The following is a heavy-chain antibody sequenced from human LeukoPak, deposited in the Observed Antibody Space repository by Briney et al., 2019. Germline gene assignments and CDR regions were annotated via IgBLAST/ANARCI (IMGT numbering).Heavy chain of an antibody. D-gene: IGHD5-12*01. CDR1: GFTFTGYY. J-gene: IGHJ3*02. V-gene: IGHV1-2*02. Sequence: GASVKVSCKASGFTFTGYYVQWVRQAPGQGLEWVGWMYFNSGATRYAPKFQGRVTMTRDTSISTAYMELSSLTPDDTAMYYCAREGSSGQDWYAFDILCQETMVTVSS. CDR2: MYFNSGAT. CDR3: AREGSSGQDWYAFDI.